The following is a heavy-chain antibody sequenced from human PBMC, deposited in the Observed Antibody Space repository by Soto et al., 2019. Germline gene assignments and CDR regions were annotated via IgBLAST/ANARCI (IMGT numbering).Heavy chain of an antibody. J-gene: IGHJ6*02. D-gene: IGHD2-15*01. V-gene: IGHV1-69*06. CDR2: IIPIFGTA. CDR1: GGTFSSYA. Sequence: QVQLVQSGAEVKKPGSSVKVSCKASGGTFSSYAISWVRQAPGQGLEWMGGIIPIFGTANYAQKFQGRVTITADKSTSTDYMELSSLRSEDTAVYYCARDPNCSGGSCYSDYYYYYGMDVWGQGTTVTVSS. CDR3: ARDPNCSGGSCYSDYYYYYGMDV.